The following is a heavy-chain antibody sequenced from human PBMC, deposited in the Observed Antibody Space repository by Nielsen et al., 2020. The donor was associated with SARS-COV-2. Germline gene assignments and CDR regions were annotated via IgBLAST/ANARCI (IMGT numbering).Heavy chain of an antibody. J-gene: IGHJ4*02. CDR1: GFTFSRYG. CDR2: ISYDGSEE. V-gene: IGHV3-30*02. CDR3: ARDRDRSGCPMD. D-gene: IGHD6-19*01. Sequence: GGSLRLSCAASGFTFSRYGVHWVRQAPGKGLEWVTFISYDGSEENYVDSVKGRFTISRDNPKNTLYLQMNSLRAEDTAVYYCARDRDRSGCPMDWGQGTLVTVSS.